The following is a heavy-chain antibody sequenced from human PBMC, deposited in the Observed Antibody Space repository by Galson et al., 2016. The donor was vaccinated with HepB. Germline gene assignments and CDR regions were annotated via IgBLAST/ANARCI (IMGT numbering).Heavy chain of an antibody. D-gene: IGHD3-3*01. CDR3: TKDANGEGRFLEWLLALYGMDV. CDR1: GFTFSRYV. J-gene: IGHJ6*02. CDR2: LSYDGSNA. Sequence: SLRLSCAVSGFTFSRYVMYWVRQAPGKGLEWVAVLSYDGSNAYYADSVKGRFTISRDNSKNTLYLQMNSLRGEDTAVYYCTKDANGEGRFLEWLLALYGMDVWGQGTTVTVSS. V-gene: IGHV3-30-3*01.